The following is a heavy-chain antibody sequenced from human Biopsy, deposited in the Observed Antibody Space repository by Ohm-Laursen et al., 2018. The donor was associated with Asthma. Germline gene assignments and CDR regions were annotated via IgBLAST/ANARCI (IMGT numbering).Heavy chain of an antibody. V-gene: IGHV1-69*13. CDR3: ARSYCGGDCFSPFDY. CDR1: GYTFNSAG. CDR2: IIPIFGTP. J-gene: IGHJ4*02. Sequence: SVKVSCKTSGYTFNSAGITWVRQAPGQGLEWMGGIIPIFGTPSYAQNFQSRLTITVDDSTSTVYMELSSLRSEDTAMYYCARSYCGGDCFSPFDYWGQGTLVTVSS. D-gene: IGHD2-21*01.